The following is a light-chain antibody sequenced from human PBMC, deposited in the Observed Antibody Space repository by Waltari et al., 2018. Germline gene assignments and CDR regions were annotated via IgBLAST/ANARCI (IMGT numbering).Light chain of an antibody. V-gene: IGKV3D-15*01. CDR3: QQYNDWPLT. CDR2: GAS. CDR1: QSVNSR. J-gene: IGKJ1*01. Sequence: EIVMTQSPATLSASPGVSVSLTCRASQSVNSRLAWYHQKPGQAPTLLIYGASTRATGIPARFSGSGSATEFTLTISSLESEDFAVYYCQQYNDWPLTFGQGTKVEIK.